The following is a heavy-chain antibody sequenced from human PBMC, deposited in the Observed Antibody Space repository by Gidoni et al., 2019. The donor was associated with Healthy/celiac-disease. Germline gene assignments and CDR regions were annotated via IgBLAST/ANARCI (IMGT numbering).Heavy chain of an antibody. CDR1: GFTFSSYG. J-gene: IGHJ6*02. D-gene: IGHD2-21*01. CDR2: IWYDGSKK. V-gene: IGHV3-33*01. Sequence: QVQLVESGGGVVQPGRSLRLSCAASGFTFSSYGMHWVRQAPGKGLEWVAVIWYDGSKKYYVDSVKGRFTISRDNSKNTLYLQMNSLRAEDTAVYYCARDDLSVVVPPYYYYGMDVWGQGTTVTVSS. CDR3: ARDDLSVVVPPYYYYGMDV.